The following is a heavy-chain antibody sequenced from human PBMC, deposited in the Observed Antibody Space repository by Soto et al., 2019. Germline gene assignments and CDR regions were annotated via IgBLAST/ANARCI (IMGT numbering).Heavy chain of an antibody. CDR1: GYTFTGYY. CDR2: INPNSGGT. Sequence: ASVKVSCKASGYTFTGYYMHWVRQAPGQGLEWMGWINPNSGGTNYAQKFQGRVTMTRDTSISTAYMELSRLRSDDTAVYYCARDMVYYYDSSGYSGADYWGQGXLVTVSS. J-gene: IGHJ4*02. CDR3: ARDMVYYYDSSGYSGADY. D-gene: IGHD3-22*01. V-gene: IGHV1-2*02.